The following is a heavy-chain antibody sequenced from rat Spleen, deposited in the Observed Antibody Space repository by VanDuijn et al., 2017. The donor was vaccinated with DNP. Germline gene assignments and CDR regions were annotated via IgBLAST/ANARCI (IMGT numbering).Heavy chain of an antibody. V-gene: IGHV5S10*01. CDR3: TTGAGSP. CDR1: GFTFSDYN. J-gene: IGHJ4*01. CDR2: VIYDGSRT. D-gene: IGHD1-4*01. Sequence: EVQLVESGGDLVQPGRSLKLSCAASGFTFSDYNMAWVRQAPKKGLEWVATVIYDGSRTYYRDSVKGRITISRDNAKSTLYLQMDSLRSEDTATYYCTTGAGSPWGQGTSVTVSS.